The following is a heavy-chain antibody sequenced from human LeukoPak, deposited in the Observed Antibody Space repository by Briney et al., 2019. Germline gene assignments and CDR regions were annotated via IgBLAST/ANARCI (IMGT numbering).Heavy chain of an antibody. D-gene: IGHD4-17*01. V-gene: IGHV3-21*01. Sequence: PGGSLRLSCAASGCTFSSYSMNWVRQAPGKGLEWVSSISSSSSYIYYADSVKGRFTLSRDNAKNSLYLQMNSLRAEDTAVYYCARVHLNTVTTRHFDYWGQGTLVTVSS. J-gene: IGHJ4*02. CDR3: ARVHLNTVTTRHFDY. CDR2: ISSSSSYI. CDR1: GCTFSSYS.